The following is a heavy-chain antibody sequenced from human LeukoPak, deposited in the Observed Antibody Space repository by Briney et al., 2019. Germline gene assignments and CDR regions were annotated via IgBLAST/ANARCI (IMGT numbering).Heavy chain of an antibody. D-gene: IGHD5-24*01. J-gene: IGHJ4*02. CDR1: GGSISSGSYY. Sequence: SQTLSLTCTVSGGSISSGSYYWSWIRQPAGKGLEWIGRIYTSGSTNYNPSLKSRVTISVDTSKNQFSLKLSSVTAADTAVYYCARRRVEMTDWGQGTLVTVSS. CDR3: ARRRVEMTD. CDR2: IYTSGST. V-gene: IGHV4-61*02.